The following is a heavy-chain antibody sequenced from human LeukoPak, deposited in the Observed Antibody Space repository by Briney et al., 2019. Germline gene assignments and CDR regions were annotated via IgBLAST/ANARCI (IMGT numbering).Heavy chain of an antibody. J-gene: IGHJ4*02. CDR3: AKDKTMTGYKLFDY. CDR2: ISGSGGST. V-gene: IGHV3-23*01. CDR1: GFTFSSYA. Sequence: PGGSLRLSCAASGFTFSSYAMSWVRQAPGKGLEWVSAISGSGGSTYYADSAKGRFTISRDNSKNTLYLQMNSLRAEDTAVYYCAKDKTMTGYKLFDYWGQGTLVTVSS. D-gene: IGHD5-24*01.